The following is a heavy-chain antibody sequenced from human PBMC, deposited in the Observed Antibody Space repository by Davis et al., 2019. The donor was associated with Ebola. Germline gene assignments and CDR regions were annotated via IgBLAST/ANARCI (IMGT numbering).Heavy chain of an antibody. CDR3: ARDYGDYKPYYFDY. CDR2: ISSSSSYI. Sequence: PGGSLRLSCAASGFTFSSYSMNWVRQAPGKGLEWVSSISSSSSYIYYADSVKGRFTISRDNAKNSLYLQMNSLRDEDTAVYYCARDYGDYKPYYFDYWGQGTLVTVSS. J-gene: IGHJ4*02. D-gene: IGHD4-17*01. CDR1: GFTFSSYS. V-gene: IGHV3-21*01.